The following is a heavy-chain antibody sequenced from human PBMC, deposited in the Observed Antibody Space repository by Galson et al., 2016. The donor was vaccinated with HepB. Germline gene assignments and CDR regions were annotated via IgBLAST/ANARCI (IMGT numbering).Heavy chain of an antibody. CDR3: ASLLHYNILTGYYTGYDY. D-gene: IGHD3-9*01. J-gene: IGHJ4*02. Sequence: AISGDSVSSNSAAWNWIRQSPSRGLEWLGRTYYRSKWYNDYAVSVKSRITINPDTSKNQFSLQLNSVTPEDTAVYYCASLLHYNILTGYYTGYDYWGQGTLVTVSS. V-gene: IGHV6-1*01. CDR1: GDSVSSNSAA. CDR2: TYYRSKWYN.